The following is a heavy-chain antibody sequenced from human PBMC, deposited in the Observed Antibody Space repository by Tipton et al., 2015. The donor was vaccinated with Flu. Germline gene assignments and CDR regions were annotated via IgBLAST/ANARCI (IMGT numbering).Heavy chain of an antibody. CDR2: VFYSGYT. CDR3: ARDYGDYYFDS. V-gene: IGHV4-4*02. J-gene: IGHJ4*02. Sequence: TLFLTCAVSGSSVNSNNWWSWVRQPPGKGLEWIGEVFYSGYTNYNPSLKSRVTMSLDNSKNQFSLKLSSVTAADTAIYYCARDYGDYYFDSWGQGTLVTVSS. D-gene: IGHD4-17*01. CDR1: GSSVNSNNW.